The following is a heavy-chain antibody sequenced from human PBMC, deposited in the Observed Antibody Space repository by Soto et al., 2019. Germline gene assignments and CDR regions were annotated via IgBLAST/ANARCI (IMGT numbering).Heavy chain of an antibody. D-gene: IGHD5-12*01. CDR1: TFTLSSYG. CDR3: AKERNSGWDSYYYGMEV. V-gene: IGHV3-30*18. Sequence: QVQLVESGGGVVQPGRSLRLSCAASTFTLSSYGMHWVRQAPGKGLEWVAVISYDGSNQYYADSVKGRFTISRDKPKNTQYLDMGSLRAEDTAVYYCAKERNSGWDSYYYGMEVWGQGTTVTVSS. J-gene: IGHJ6*02. CDR2: ISYDGSNQ.